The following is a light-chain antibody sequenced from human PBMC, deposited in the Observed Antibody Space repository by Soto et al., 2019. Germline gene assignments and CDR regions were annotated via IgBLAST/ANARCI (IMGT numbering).Light chain of an antibody. CDR3: QQYNSWLT. Sequence: IVMTQSPATLSVSPGERVTLSCRASQSVSSNLAWYHQKPGQAPRVLIYGASTRATGVPARFSGSGSGTEFTLTLSGLQSEDFAVYYCQQYNSWLTFGGGTKVEIK. V-gene: IGKV3-15*01. CDR2: GAS. J-gene: IGKJ4*01. CDR1: QSVSSN.